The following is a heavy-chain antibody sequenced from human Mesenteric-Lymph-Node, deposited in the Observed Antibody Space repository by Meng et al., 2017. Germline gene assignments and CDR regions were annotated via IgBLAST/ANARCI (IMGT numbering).Heavy chain of an antibody. V-gene: IGHV3-33*01. CDR1: GFTFSSYG. J-gene: IGHJ3*02. D-gene: IGHD3-22*01. Sequence: GESLKISCAASGFTFSSYGMHWVRQAPGKGLEWVAVIWYDGSNKYYADSVKGRFTISRDNSKNTLYLQMNSLRAEDTAVYYCARDLRYYYDSSGFLGAFDIWGQGTMVTVSS. CDR3: ARDLRYYYDSSGFLGAFDI. CDR2: IWYDGSNK.